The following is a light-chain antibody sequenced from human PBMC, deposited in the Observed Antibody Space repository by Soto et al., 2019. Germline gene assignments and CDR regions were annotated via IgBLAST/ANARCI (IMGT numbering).Light chain of an antibody. Sequence: EIVLTQSPGTLSLSPGERATLSCRASQSVSSSYLAWYQQKLGQAPRLLIYGASSRATGIPDRFRGSGSGTDFTLTISSLEPEDFAVYYCQQYGSLPWTFGQGTKVEIK. CDR1: QSVSSSY. CDR2: GAS. V-gene: IGKV3-20*01. J-gene: IGKJ1*01. CDR3: QQYGSLPWT.